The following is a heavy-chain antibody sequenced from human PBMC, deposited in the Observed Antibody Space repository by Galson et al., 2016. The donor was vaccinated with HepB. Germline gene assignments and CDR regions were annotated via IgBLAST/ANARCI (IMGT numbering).Heavy chain of an antibody. D-gene: IGHD6-6*01. CDR1: GFTFDDYG. Sequence: SLRLSCAASGFTFDDYGMHWVRQAPGKGLEWVSGISWNSDNIGYADSVKGRFTISRDNAKNSLYLQMNSLRVEDTALYYCAKDDYIASRPGSYYGLDVWGQGTTVTVSS. V-gene: IGHV3-9*01. CDR2: ISWNSDNI. CDR3: AKDDYIASRPGSYYGLDV. J-gene: IGHJ6*02.